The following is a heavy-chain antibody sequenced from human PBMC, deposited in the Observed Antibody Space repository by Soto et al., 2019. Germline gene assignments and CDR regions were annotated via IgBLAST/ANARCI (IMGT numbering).Heavy chain of an antibody. V-gene: IGHV4-34*01. CDR2: INHSGST. CDR3: ARGAYDFWSGYQETYYYYYGMDV. D-gene: IGHD3-3*01. J-gene: IGHJ6*02. CDR1: GGSFSGYY. Sequence: LSLTCAVYGGSFSGYYWSLIRQPPVKGLEWIGEINHSGSTNYNPSLKSRVTISVDTSKNQFSLKLSSVTAADTAVYYCARGAYDFWSGYQETYYYYYGMDVWGQGTTVTVSS.